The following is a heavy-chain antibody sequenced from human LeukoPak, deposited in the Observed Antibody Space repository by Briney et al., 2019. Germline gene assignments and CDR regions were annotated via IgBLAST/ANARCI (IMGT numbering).Heavy chain of an antibody. Sequence: GGSLRLSCAASGFTFSSYAMSWVRQAPGKGLEWVSAISGSGGSTYYADSVKGRFTISRDNSKNTLYVQMNSLRAEDTAIYYCANSMATRTYYFDYWGQGTLVTVSS. J-gene: IGHJ4*02. CDR3: ANSMATRTYYFDY. CDR2: ISGSGGST. D-gene: IGHD5-12*01. CDR1: GFTFSSYA. V-gene: IGHV3-23*01.